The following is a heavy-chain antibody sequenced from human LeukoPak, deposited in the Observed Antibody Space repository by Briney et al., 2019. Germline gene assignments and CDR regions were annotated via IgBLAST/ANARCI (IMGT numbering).Heavy chain of an antibody. CDR3: VKEVVATIPPL. D-gene: IGHD5-12*01. Sequence: GGSLRLSCAASSFAFSTYAMTWVRQAPGKGLEWVSGIDTKGTRTYYADSVKGRFTISRDNSKNTLFLQMNSLRAEDTAVYYCVKEVVATIPPLWGQGTLVTVSS. J-gene: IGHJ4*02. CDR2: IDTKGTRT. V-gene: IGHV3-23*01. CDR1: SFAFSTYA.